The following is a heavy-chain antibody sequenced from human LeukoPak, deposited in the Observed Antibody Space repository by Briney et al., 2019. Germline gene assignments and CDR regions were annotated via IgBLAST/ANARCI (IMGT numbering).Heavy chain of an antibody. Sequence: GGSLRLSCAASGFTFSSYWMSWVRQAPGKGLDWVAVISYDGSNKLYADSVKGRFTISRDNSKNTLYLQMNGLRAEDTAVFYCARNQGEGAFDIWGQGTIVTVSS. CDR2: ISYDGSNK. CDR3: ARNQGEGAFDI. D-gene: IGHD1-14*01. CDR1: GFTFSSYW. J-gene: IGHJ3*02. V-gene: IGHV3-30*03.